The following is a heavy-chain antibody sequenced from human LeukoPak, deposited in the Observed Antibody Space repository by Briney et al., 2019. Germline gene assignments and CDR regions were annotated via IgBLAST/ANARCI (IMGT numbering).Heavy chain of an antibody. J-gene: IGHJ6*02. CDR1: GFTFSSYA. Sequence: PGRSLRRSGAAAGFTFSSYAMHWVRQAPGNGLEWVAVISYDGSNKYYADSVKGRFTISRDNSTNTMYLQMNSLRAEDTAVYYCARGYCSSTSCQYYYFYGMDVWGQGTTVTVSS. CDR2: ISYDGSNK. CDR3: ARGYCSSTSCQYYYFYGMDV. V-gene: IGHV3-30*04. D-gene: IGHD2-2*01.